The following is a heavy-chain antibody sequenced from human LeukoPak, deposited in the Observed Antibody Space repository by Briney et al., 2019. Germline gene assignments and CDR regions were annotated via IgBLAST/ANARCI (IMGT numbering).Heavy chain of an antibody. CDR3: ARDWNDILTGYFSPFDY. D-gene: IGHD3-9*01. CDR2: ISSSSSTI. V-gene: IGHV3-48*04. J-gene: IGHJ4*02. Sequence: GGSLRLSCAASGFTFSSYSMNWVRQAPGKGLEWVSYISSSSSTIYYADSVKGRFTISRDNAKNSLYLQMNSLRAEDTAVYYCARDWNDILTGYFSPFDYWGQGTLVTVSS. CDR1: GFTFSSYS.